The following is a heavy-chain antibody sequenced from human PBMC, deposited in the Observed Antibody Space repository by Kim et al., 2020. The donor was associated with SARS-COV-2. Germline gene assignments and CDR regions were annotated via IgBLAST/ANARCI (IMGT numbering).Heavy chain of an antibody. CDR3: AKFGPTTGTLSHNWFDP. CDR1: GYSFTSYW. V-gene: IGHV5-51*01. Sequence: GESLKISCKGSGYSFTSYWIGWVRQMPGKGLEWMGIIYPGDSDTRYSPSFQGQVTISVDKSISTAYLQWSSLKASDTAMYYCAKFGPTTGTLSHNWFDPWRQGTLVTVSS. CDR2: IYPGDSDT. J-gene: IGHJ5*02. D-gene: IGHD4-17*01.